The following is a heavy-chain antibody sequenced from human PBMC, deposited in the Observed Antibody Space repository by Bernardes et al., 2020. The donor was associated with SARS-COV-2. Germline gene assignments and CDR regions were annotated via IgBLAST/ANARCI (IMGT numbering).Heavy chain of an antibody. V-gene: IGHV4-34*01. CDR2: INHSGST. CDR3: ARRRAAATLRYFGFDV. Sequence: SETLSLTCAVYGGSFSGYYWSWIRQPPGTGLEWIGEINHSGSTNYNPSLKSRVTISVDTSKNQFSLRLSSVTAADTAVYYCARRRAAATLRYFGFDVWGQGTTVTVSS. D-gene: IGHD2-2*01. CDR1: GGSFSGYY. J-gene: IGHJ6*02.